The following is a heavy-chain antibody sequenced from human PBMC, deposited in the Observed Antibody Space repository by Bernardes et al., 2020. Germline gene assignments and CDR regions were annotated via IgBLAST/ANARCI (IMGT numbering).Heavy chain of an antibody. D-gene: IGHD5-12*01. CDR3: ASEGAGYKYDSFDI. V-gene: IGHV3-7*01. CDR2: IKQDGSEK. Sequence: GSLRLSCAASGFSFSSYWMSWVRQAPGKGLEWVASIKQDGSEKYYVDSVKGRFTVSRDNTKKSLYLQMNSLRAEDMAVYYCASEGAGYKYDSFDIWGQGTMVTVSS. CDR1: GFSFSSYW. J-gene: IGHJ3*02.